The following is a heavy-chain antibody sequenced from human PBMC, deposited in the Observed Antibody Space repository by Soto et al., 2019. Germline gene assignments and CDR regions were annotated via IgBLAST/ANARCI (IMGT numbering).Heavy chain of an antibody. CDR1: GGTISISY. D-gene: IGHD1-26*01. Sequence: PSGTLSLACTVSGGTISISYCTWIRQPPGKGLEWIGYIYYSGSTNCNPSLKSRVTISVDTSKNQFSLKLSSVTAADTAVYYCARRYGSAIDYWGQGTLVTVSS. CDR2: IYYSGST. CDR3: ARRYGSAIDY. J-gene: IGHJ4*02. V-gene: IGHV4-59*08.